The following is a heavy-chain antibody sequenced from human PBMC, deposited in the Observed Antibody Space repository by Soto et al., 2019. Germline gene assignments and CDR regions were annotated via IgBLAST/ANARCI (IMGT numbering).Heavy chain of an antibody. CDR2: ISYDGSNK. D-gene: IGHD3-16*01. CDR3: ARDGKVDYDYVWGSWFDY. Sequence: QVQLVESGGGVVQPGRSLRLSCAASGFTFSSYAMHWVRQAPGKGLEWVAGISYDGSNKYYADSVKGRFTISRDNSKNTLYLQMNNLRAEDTAVYYCARDGKVDYDYVWGSWFDYWGQGTLVTVSS. V-gene: IGHV3-30-3*01. J-gene: IGHJ4*02. CDR1: GFTFSSYA.